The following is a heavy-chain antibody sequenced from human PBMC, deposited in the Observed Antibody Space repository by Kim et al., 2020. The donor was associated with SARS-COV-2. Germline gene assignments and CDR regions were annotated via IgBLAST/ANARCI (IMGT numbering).Heavy chain of an antibody. D-gene: IGHD3-10*01. V-gene: IGHV4-38-2*02. CDR1: GYSISSGYY. CDR3: ARAGYGSGSQYYYYYGMDV. CDR2: IYHSGST. J-gene: IGHJ6*02. Sequence: SETLSLTCTVSGYSISSGYYWGWIRQPPGKGLEWIGSIYHSGSTYYNPSLQIRVTISVDTSKNQFSLKLSSVTAADTAEYYCARAGYGSGSQYYYYYGMDVWGQGTTVTVSS.